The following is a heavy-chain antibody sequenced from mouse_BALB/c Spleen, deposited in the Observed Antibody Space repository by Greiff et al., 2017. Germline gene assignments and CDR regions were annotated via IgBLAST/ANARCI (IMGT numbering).Heavy chain of an antibody. V-gene: IGHV5-6-3*01. CDR2: INSNGGST. Sequence: EVHLVESGGGLVQPGGSLKLSCAASGFTFSSYGMSWVRQTPDKRLELVATINSNGGSTYYPDSVKGRFTISRDNAKNTLYLQMSSLKSEDTAMYYCARDGNDYWGQGTTLTVSS. CDR3: ARDGNDY. D-gene: IGHD2-1*01. J-gene: IGHJ2*01. CDR1: GFTFSSYG.